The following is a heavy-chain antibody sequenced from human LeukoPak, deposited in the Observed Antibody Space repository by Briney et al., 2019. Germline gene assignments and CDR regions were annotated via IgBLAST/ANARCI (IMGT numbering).Heavy chain of an antibody. D-gene: IGHD5-18*01. CDR1: GGTFSSYA. V-gene: IGHV1-69*05. CDR3: ARDSYSYGFYYYSYYMDV. CDR2: IIPIFGTA. Sequence: SVKVSCKASGGTFSSYAISWVRQAPGQGLEWMGGIIPIFGTANYAQKFQGRVTMTTDTPTSTAYMELRSLRSDDTAVYYCARDSYSYGFYYYSYYMDVWGKGTTVTVSS. J-gene: IGHJ6*03.